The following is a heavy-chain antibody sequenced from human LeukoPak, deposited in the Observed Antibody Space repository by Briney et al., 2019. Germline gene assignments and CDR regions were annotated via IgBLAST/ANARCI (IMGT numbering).Heavy chain of an antibody. Sequence: GRSLRLSCAASGFTFSSFGMHWVRQAPVRGLEWVAVIWDDGSKKYYADSVKARFTISRDNTKNTVYLQMDSLRAEDTAPYYCARDLGRGNTPFDYWGQGTLVTVSS. J-gene: IGHJ4*02. V-gene: IGHV3-33*01. D-gene: IGHD3-16*01. CDR1: GFTFSSFG. CDR2: IWDDGSKK. CDR3: ARDLGRGNTPFDY.